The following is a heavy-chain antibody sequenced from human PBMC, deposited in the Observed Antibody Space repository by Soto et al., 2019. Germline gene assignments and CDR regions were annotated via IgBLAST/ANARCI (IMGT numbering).Heavy chain of an antibody. CDR3: AKGGGSCCFDS. J-gene: IGHJ4*02. Sequence: EVQLLESGGGLAQPGGSLRLSCVASGFTFSNYAMSWVRQAPGKGLEWVSAMSGSGGSTYYADSVKGRFTISRDSSKNTLYLQTNSLRAEDTGVYYCAKGGGSCCFDSWVQGTLVTVSS. CDR2: MSGSGGST. D-gene: IGHD2-15*01. CDR1: GFTFSNYA. V-gene: IGHV3-23*01.